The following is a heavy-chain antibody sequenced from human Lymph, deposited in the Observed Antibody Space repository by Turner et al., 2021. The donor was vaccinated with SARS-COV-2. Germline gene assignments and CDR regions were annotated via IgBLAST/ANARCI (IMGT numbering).Heavy chain of an antibody. J-gene: IGHJ4*02. Sequence: EVQLVQSGAEVKKPGESLKISCKGSESTVTSSWLGWVRQMPGRVLEWVGIIYPGDYDTRYSPSFKGQVTISADNSISTAYLQGSSLKASDTAMYYCAKREWGGSLGHIDYWGQGTLVTVSS. CDR2: IYPGDYDT. D-gene: IGHD3-3*01. V-gene: IGHV5-51*01. CDR1: ESTVTSSW. CDR3: AKREWGGSLGHIDY.